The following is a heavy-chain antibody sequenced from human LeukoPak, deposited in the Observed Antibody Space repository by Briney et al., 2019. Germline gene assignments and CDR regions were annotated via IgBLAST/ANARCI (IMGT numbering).Heavy chain of an antibody. Sequence: SETVSLTCAVYGVSLSGYQWAWLGQPPGKGLEGIGEVNDGGSTNYNPSLKKRVTIHIDTSKKQLSLRLSSLTAGHAAGYYFTRHPSHLWGSSPYVQHWFDPWGQGTLVRVSS. D-gene: IGHD3-16*01. CDR3: TRHPSHLWGSSPYVQHWFDP. V-gene: IGHV4-34*01. J-gene: IGHJ5*02. CDR2: VNDGGST. CDR1: GVSLSGYQ.